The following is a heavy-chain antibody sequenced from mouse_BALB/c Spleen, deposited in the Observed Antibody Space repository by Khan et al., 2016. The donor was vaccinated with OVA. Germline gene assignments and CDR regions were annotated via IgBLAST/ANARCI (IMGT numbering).Heavy chain of an antibody. V-gene: IGHV1-9*01. J-gene: IGHJ4*01. CDR2: ILPGRGNS. Sequence: QVQLQQSGAELMKPGASVKISCKATGYTFSSYWIEWVKQRPGHGLEWIAEILPGRGNSNYNEKFKGKATFTADTSSNIAYMHLNSLTSEDSAVYYGARGAGTTYGMDYWGQGTSVTVSS. CDR3: ARGAGTTYGMDY. CDR1: GYTFSSYW. D-gene: IGHD4-1*01.